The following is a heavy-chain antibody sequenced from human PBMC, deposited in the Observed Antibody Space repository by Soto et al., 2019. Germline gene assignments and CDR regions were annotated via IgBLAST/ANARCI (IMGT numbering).Heavy chain of an antibody. Sequence: ASVKVSCKASGYTFTGYYMHWVRQAPGQGLAWMGWINPNSGGTNYAQKFQGRVTMTRDTSISTAYMELSRLRSDDTAVYYCASFVLTYYYDSSGYYRYGDFDYWGQGTLVTVSS. D-gene: IGHD3-22*01. J-gene: IGHJ4*02. CDR3: ASFVLTYYYDSSGYYRYGDFDY. CDR2: INPNSGGT. V-gene: IGHV1-2*02. CDR1: GYTFTGYY.